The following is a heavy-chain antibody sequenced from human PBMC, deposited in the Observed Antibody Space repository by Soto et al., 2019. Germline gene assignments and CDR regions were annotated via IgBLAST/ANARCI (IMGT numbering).Heavy chain of an antibody. J-gene: IGHJ3*02. V-gene: IGHV1-69*06. D-gene: IGHD2-2*01. CDR1: GGTFSSYA. Sequence: QVQLVQSGAEVKKPGSSVKVSCKASGGTFSSYAISWVRQAPGQGLEWMGGIIPIFGTANYAQKFQGRVTITEDKSTSTAYMELSSRRSEDTAVYYCASPGGYGSSTSCYRLGAFDIWGQGTMVTVSS. CDR3: ASPGGYGSSTSCYRLGAFDI. CDR2: IIPIFGTA.